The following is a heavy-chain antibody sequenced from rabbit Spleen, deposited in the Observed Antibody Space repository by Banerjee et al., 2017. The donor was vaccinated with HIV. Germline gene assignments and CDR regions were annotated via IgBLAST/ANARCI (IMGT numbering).Heavy chain of an antibody. CDR2: IDPVFGIT. J-gene: IGHJ4*01. CDR1: GFDFSTYG. D-gene: IGHD2-1*01. Sequence: QEQLVESGGGLVQPGGSLKLSCKASGFDFSTYGVSWVRQAPGKGLEWIGYIDPVFGITYDASWVNGRFTISSHNAQNTLYLQMTSLTAADTATYFCARSAYYGDFDYFDLWGPGTLVTVS. CDR3: ARSAYYGDFDYFDL. V-gene: IGHV1S47*01.